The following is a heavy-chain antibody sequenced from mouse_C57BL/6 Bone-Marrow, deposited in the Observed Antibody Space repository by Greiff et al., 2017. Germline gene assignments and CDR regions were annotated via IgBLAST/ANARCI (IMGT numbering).Heavy chain of an antibody. CDR2: IDPSVSYT. V-gene: IGHV1-59*01. Sequence: QVQLQQSGAELVRPGTSVKLSCKASGYTFTSYWMHWVKQRPGQGLEWIGVIDPSVSYTNYTQKFKGKATLTVDTSSSTAYMQLSSLTSEDSAVYYCARVWPGFAYWGQGTLVTVSA. CDR3: ARVWPGFAY. CDR1: GYTFTSYW. J-gene: IGHJ3*01.